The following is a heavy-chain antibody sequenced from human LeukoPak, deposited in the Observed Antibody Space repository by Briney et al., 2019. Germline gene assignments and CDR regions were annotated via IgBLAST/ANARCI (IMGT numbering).Heavy chain of an antibody. CDR1: GFTFSSYA. J-gene: IGHJ3*02. V-gene: IGHV3-23*01. D-gene: IGHD3-10*01. CDR3: AKCHMVRGVTQKIKDAFDI. Sequence: RPGGSLRLSCAASGFTFSSYAMSWVRQAPGKGLEWVSAISGSGGSTYYADSVKGRFTISRDNSKNTLYLQMNSLRAEDTAVYYCAKCHMVRGVTQKIKDAFDIWGQGTMVTVSS. CDR2: ISGSGGST.